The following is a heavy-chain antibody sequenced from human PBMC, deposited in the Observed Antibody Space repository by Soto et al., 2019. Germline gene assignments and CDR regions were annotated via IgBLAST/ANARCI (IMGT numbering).Heavy chain of an antibody. CDR2: MSGDGKTI. CDR3: ARTYVPGIAGFDP. Sequence: VGALRLSCAASGFTFSNYFMHWVRQVPGEGLVWVSRMSGDGKTISYADSVKGRFTISRDNAKNTLYLQMNSLRVEDTAVYYCARTYVPGIAGFDPWGQGTLVTVSS. CDR1: GFTFSNYF. D-gene: IGHD1-1*01. J-gene: IGHJ5*02. V-gene: IGHV3-74*01.